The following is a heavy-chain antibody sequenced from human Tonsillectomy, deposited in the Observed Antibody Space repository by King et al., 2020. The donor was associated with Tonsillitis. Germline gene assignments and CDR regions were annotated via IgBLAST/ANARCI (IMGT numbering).Heavy chain of an antibody. CDR2: ISSSGST. Sequence: VQLQESGPGVVKPSQTLSLTCTVSGGSFSSGNYYWSWIRQPAGKGLEWIGRISSSGSTKYNPSLESRVTVSLDSSKNQFSLRLTSVTAADTAVYYCARDCGYCDGTSGYGAWFDPWGQGILVTVSS. CDR1: GGSFSSGNYY. J-gene: IGHJ5*02. D-gene: IGHD2-2*03. V-gene: IGHV4-61*02. CDR3: ARDCGYCDGTSGYGAWFDP.